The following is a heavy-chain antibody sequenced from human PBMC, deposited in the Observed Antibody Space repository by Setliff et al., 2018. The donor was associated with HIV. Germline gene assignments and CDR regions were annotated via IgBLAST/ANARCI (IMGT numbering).Heavy chain of an antibody. V-gene: IGHV4-61*09. CDR1: GGSISSGTYY. CDR3: AMLDTSDYFRNNWFDS. J-gene: IGHJ5*01. Sequence: PSETLSLTCTVSGGSISSGTYYWSWIRQPAGKGLEWIGHIHTDGSTNFNPSLRSRVTISADTPKNQLSLKLTSVTAADTAVYYCAMLDTSDYFRNNWFDSWGQGTLVTVSS. CDR2: IHTDGST. D-gene: IGHD3-22*01.